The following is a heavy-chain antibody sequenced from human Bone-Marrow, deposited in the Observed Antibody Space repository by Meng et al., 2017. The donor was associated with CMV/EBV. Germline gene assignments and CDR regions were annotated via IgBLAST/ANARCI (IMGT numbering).Heavy chain of an antibody. D-gene: IGHD2-15*01. J-gene: IGHJ4*02. CDR3: ARRGWRYLDY. CDR1: GGSISSDNHY. Sequence: SETLSLTCNVAGGSISSDNHYWGWIRQPPGRGLEWIGIVYYSRNTYYNLSLKSRLKITVDRSKNQFSLKLRSVTAAETTVYYCARRGWRYLDYWGQGTLVTVSS. CDR2: VYYSRNT. V-gene: IGHV4-39*07.